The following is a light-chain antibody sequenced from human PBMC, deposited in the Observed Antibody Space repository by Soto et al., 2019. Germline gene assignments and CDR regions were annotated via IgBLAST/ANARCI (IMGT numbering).Light chain of an antibody. Sequence: IQMTQSPSTLSASVGDRVTITCQASQTISNWLAWYQQKPGKAPKLLIYKASTLESGVPSRFSGSGSGTDFALTVSSLQPEDFATYYCQQADTFPWTFGQGTKVDI. CDR3: QQADTFPWT. J-gene: IGKJ1*01. CDR1: QTISNW. V-gene: IGKV1-5*03. CDR2: KAS.